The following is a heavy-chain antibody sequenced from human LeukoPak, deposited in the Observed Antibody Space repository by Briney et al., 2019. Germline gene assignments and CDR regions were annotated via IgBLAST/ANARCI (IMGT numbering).Heavy chain of an antibody. CDR3: ARAKLPTVSSWFDP. V-gene: IGHV4-30-2*06. Sequence: TSETLSLTCTVSGGSISSGGYYWSWIRQSPGKGLEWIGYIYHSGSTYYNPSLKSRVTISVDRSKNQFSLKLSSVTAADTAVYYCARAKLPTVSSWFDPWGQGTLVTVSS. D-gene: IGHD4-11*01. CDR2: IYHSGST. J-gene: IGHJ5*02. CDR1: GGSISSGGYY.